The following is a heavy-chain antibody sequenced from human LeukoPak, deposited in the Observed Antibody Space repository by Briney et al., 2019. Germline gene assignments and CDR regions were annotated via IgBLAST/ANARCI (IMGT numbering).Heavy chain of an antibody. CDR2: INHSGST. Sequence: PSETLSLTCAVYGGSFSGYYWSWIRQPPGKGLEWIGEINHSGSTNYNPSLKSRVTISVDTSKNHFSLKLSSVTAADTAVYYCARIVVVPAATPGYYYYYGMDVWGQGTTVTVSS. D-gene: IGHD2-2*01. CDR3: ARIVVVPAATPGYYYYYGMDV. J-gene: IGHJ6*02. CDR1: GGSFSGYY. V-gene: IGHV4-34*01.